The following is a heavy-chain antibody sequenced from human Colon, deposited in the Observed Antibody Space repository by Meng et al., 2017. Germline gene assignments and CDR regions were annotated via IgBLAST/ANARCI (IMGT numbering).Heavy chain of an antibody. Sequence: SLKISCVASGFTFDNYAMHWVRQIPGKGLEWVAAISRDSGNIDYADSVKGRFTISRDNTENSLYLEMNDLRLEDTAFYYCAKDIAPGSNSYYWYFDLWGRGTLVTVSS. D-gene: IGHD1-26*01. CDR1: GFTFDNYA. CDR2: ISRDSGNI. J-gene: IGHJ2*01. V-gene: IGHV3-9*01. CDR3: AKDIAPGSNSYYWYFDL.